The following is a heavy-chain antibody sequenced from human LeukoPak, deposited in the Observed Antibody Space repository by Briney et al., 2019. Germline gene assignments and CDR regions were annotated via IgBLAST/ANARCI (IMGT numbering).Heavy chain of an antibody. CDR1: GFTFKSYR. CDR2: IDSGSDTI. Sequence: GGSLRLSCAASGFTFKSYRMNWVRQAPGKGLEWVSYIDSGSDTIYYADSVKGRFTISRDNSNNMLYLQMNSLRAEDTALYYCAKRDYGHDSAPPLLNYWGQGTLVTVSS. V-gene: IGHV3-48*01. D-gene: IGHD4-17*01. J-gene: IGHJ4*02. CDR3: AKRDYGHDSAPPLLNY.